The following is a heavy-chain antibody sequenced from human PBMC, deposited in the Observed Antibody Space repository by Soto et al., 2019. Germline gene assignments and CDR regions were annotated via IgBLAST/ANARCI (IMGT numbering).Heavy chain of an antibody. Sequence: SETLSLTCNVSGGSISKFYWAWIRKTAGNGLEWMGRVYATGTTDYNPSLRSRVAMSVDISKKTFSLRLRSVTGADSGVYYCVRDGSKSLRDWFDPWGQGILVTAPQ. CDR3: VRDGSKSLRDWFDP. CDR1: GGSISKFY. J-gene: IGHJ5*02. V-gene: IGHV4-4*07. CDR2: VYATGTT.